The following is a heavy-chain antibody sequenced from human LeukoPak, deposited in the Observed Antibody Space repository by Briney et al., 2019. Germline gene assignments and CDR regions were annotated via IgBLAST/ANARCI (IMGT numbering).Heavy chain of an antibody. CDR2: ISGSGGST. CDR1: GFTFSSYA. V-gene: IGHV3-23*01. J-gene: IGHJ4*02. D-gene: IGHD3-22*01. CDR3: AKVPTYYYDSSGYFDY. Sequence: GGSLRLSCAASGFTFSSYAMSWVRQAPGKGLEWVPTISGSGGSTYYADSVKGRFTISRDNSKNTLYLQMNSLRAEDTAVYYCAKVPTYYYDSSGYFDYWGQGTLVTVSS.